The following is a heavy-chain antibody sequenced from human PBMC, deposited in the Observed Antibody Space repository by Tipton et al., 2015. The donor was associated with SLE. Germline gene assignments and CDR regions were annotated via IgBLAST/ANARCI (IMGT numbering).Heavy chain of an antibody. J-gene: IGHJ5*02. CDR3: ASASSGYYFEP. D-gene: IGHD3-22*01. CDR2: IYHSGST. V-gene: IGHV4-38-2*01. Sequence: TLSLTCAVSGYSISSGYYWGWIRQPPGKGLEWIGSIYHSGSTYYNPSLKSRVTISVDTSKNQFSLKLSSVTAADTAVYYCASASSGYYFEPWGQGTLVTVSS. CDR1: GYSISSGYY.